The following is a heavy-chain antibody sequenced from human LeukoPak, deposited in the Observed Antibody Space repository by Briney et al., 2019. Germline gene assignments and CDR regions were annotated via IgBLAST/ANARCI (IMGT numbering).Heavy chain of an antibody. V-gene: IGHV4-30-2*01. CDR2: IYHSGST. J-gene: IGHJ3*02. CDR3: ARPLYYYDSSGYYYDSDDAFDI. CDR1: GGSISSGGYY. D-gene: IGHD3-22*01. Sequence: SETLSLTCTVSGGSISSGGYYWSWIRQPPGKGLEWIGYIYHSGSTYYNPSLKSRVTISVDRSKNQFSLKLSSVTAADTAVYYCARPLYYYDSSGYYYDSDDAFDIWGQGTMVTVSS.